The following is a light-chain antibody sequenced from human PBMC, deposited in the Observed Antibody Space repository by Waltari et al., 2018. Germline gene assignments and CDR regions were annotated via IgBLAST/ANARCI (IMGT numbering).Light chain of an antibody. Sequence: EIVVTQSPATLSVSPGERATLSCRASQSVTSNLPWYQQKPGQAPRLLIFGASTRATDIPARFSGSGSGTECTLTISSLQSEDFAVYYCLQYNDWPPWTFGQGTKVEIK. CDR1: QSVTSN. V-gene: IGKV3-15*01. CDR2: GAS. CDR3: LQYNDWPPWT. J-gene: IGKJ1*01.